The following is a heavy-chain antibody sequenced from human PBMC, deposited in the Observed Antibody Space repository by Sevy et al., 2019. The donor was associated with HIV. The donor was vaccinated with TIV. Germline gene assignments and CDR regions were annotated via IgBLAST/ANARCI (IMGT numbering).Heavy chain of an antibody. J-gene: IGHJ4*02. V-gene: IGHV3-66*01. D-gene: IGHD5-18*01. CDR2: IYSDGTT. CDR3: ARGKSGYGYALNY. CDR1: RFTVNSNY. Sequence: GGSLRLSCAASRFTVNSNYMTWVRQAPGKGLEGVSVIYSDGTTYHAYSVKDRFTISRDNSKNTLYLQMNSLRAEDTAVYYCARGKSGYGYALNYWGQGTLVTVSS.